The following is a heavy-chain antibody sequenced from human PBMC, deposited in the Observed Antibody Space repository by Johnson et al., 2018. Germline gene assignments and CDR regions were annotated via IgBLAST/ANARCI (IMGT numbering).Heavy chain of an antibody. CDR3: TTYLLSSDIMTGYYKGSDAFDS. CDR1: GFTFSNAW. J-gene: IGHJ3*02. CDR2: IKSKTDGGTT. Sequence: VQLVQSGGGLVKPGGSLRLSCAASGFTFSNAWMNWVRQAPGKGLEWVGRIKSKTDGGTTDYAAPVKGRFTISRDASKNKLYLEIYSLKTEDTGVSYCTTYLLSSDIMTGYYKGSDAFDSWGQGTRVTVSS. V-gene: IGHV3-15*07. D-gene: IGHD3-9*01.